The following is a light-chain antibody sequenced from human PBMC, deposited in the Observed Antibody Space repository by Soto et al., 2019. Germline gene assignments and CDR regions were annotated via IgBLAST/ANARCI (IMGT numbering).Light chain of an antibody. V-gene: IGLV4-69*01. CDR2: LNSDGSH. CDR1: SGHSSYA. CDR3: QTWGTGIQV. Sequence: PVLTQSPSASASLGASVKLTYTLSSGHSSYAIAWHQQQPEKGPRYLMKLNSDGSHSKGDGIPDRFSGSSSGAERYLTISSLQSDDEADYYCQTWGTGIQVFGTGTKLTVL. J-gene: IGLJ1*01.